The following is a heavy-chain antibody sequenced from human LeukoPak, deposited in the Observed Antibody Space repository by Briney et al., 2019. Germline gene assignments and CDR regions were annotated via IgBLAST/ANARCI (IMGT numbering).Heavy chain of an antibody. J-gene: IGHJ4*02. Sequence: GGSLRLSCAASGFTFCSYEMNWVRQAPGKGLEWVSYIIISGSTIYYADSVKGRFTISRDNAKNSLYLQMNSLRAEDTAVYYCAREGAPGILRYFDWFDYWGQGTLVTVSS. CDR3: AREGAPGILRYFDWFDY. V-gene: IGHV3-48*03. CDR2: IIISGSTI. D-gene: IGHD3-9*01. CDR1: GFTFCSYE.